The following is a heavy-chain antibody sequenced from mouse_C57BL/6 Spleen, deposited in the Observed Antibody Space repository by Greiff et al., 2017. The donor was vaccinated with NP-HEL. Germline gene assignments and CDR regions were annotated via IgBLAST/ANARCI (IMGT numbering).Heavy chain of an antibody. D-gene: IGHD1-1*01. J-gene: IGHJ3*01. V-gene: IGHV1-61*01. CDR1: GYTFTSYW. Sequence: QVHVKQPGAELVRPGSSVKLSCKASGYTFTSYWMDWVKQRPGQGLEWIGNIYPSDSETHYNQKFKDKATLTVDKSSSTAYMQLSSLTSEDSAVYYCARSDYYGSSYGGFAYWGQGTLVTVSA. CDR3: ARSDYYGSSYGGFAY. CDR2: IYPSDSET.